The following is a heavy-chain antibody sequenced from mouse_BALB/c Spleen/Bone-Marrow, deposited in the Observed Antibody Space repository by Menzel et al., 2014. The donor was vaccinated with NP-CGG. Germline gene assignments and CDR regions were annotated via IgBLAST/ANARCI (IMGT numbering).Heavy chain of an antibody. Sequence: VHLEESGPELVRPGASVKMSCKASGYTFTNYWIGWVKQRPGHGLEWIGVIYPGGGYTNYNEKFKGKATLTADTSSSTAYMQLSSLASEDSAIYFCSRRGTGVDYWGQGTTLTVSS. CDR2: IYPGGGYT. D-gene: IGHD1-1*02. CDR1: GYTFTNYW. V-gene: IGHV1-63*02. CDR3: SRRGTGVDY. J-gene: IGHJ2*01.